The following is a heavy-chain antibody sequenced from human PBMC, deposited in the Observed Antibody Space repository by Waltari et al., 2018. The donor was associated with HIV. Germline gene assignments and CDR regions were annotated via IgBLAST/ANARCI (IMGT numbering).Heavy chain of an antibody. CDR2: MGTAGDT. CDR3: ARLLRAPAGGRFFYYIDY. Sequence: EVQLMDSGGGLVQPGGSLRVSCAASGFTLRNYDIHWVRQVTGKGLVWVSGMGTAGDTDYSDSVKGRFTISRENAKNSLHLLMNSLRGEDTGIYYCARLLRAPAGGRFFYYIDYWGQGTPVTVSS. CDR1: GFTLRNYD. V-gene: IGHV3-13*01. D-gene: IGHD2-15*01. J-gene: IGHJ4*02.